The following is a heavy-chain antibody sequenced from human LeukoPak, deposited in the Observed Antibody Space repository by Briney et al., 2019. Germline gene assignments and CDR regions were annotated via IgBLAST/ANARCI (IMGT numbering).Heavy chain of an antibody. CDR1: GFTFSRYA. CDR3: AKIPSGVGAPGTY. CDR2: ISYDGSNK. V-gene: IGHV3-30*18. J-gene: IGHJ4*02. Sequence: PGGSLRLSCAPSGFTFSRYAIHWVRQAPGKGLEWVAVISYDGSNKYYADSVKGRFTISRDNSKNTLYLQMNSLRAEDTAVYYCAKIPSGVGAPGTYWGQGTLVTVSS. D-gene: IGHD1-26*01.